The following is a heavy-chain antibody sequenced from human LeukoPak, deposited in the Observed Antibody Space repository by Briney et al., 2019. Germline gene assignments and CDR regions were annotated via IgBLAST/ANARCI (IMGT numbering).Heavy chain of an antibody. J-gene: IGHJ6*03. Sequence: SETLSLTCTVSGDSISSYYWSWIRQPPGKGLAWIGYIYDSGNTNYNPSLESRVTISIDTSKNQFSLKLRFVTAADTAVYYCARVRCSGGSCPYYYYYYYMDVWGKGTTVTVSS. V-gene: IGHV4-59*12. CDR3: ARVRCSGGSCPYYYYYYYMDV. D-gene: IGHD2-15*01. CDR2: IYDSGNT. CDR1: GDSISSYY.